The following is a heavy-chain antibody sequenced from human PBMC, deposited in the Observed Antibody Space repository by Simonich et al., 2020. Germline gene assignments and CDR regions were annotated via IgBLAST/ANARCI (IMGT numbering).Heavy chain of an antibody. Sequence: QVQLQESGPGLVKPSETLSLTCTVSGGSISSYYWSWIRQPPGKGLEWIGYIYYSGSTNYNPPLKSRVTISVYTSKNQFSLKLSSVTAADTAVYYCASRGWSGYYDYWGQGTLVTVSS. D-gene: IGHD3-3*01. CDR3: ASRGWSGYYDY. CDR2: IYYSGST. CDR1: GGSISSYY. V-gene: IGHV4-59*08. J-gene: IGHJ4*02.